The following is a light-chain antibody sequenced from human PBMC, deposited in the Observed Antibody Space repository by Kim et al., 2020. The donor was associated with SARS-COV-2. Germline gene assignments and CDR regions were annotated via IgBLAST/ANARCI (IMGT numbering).Light chain of an antibody. J-gene: IGLJ3*02. CDR1: SSNSGSNY. V-gene: IGLV1-47*02. CDR2: SNN. CDR3: AAWDDSLSGRV. Sequence: GQRVTISVSGSSSNSGSNYVYWYQQLPGTAPKLLIYSNNQRPSGVPDRFSGSKSGTSASLAISGLRSEDEADYYCAAWDDSLSGRVFGGGTQLTVL.